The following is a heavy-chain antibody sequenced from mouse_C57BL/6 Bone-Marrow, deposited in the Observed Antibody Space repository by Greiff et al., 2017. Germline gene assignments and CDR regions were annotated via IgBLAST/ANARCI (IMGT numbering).Heavy chain of an antibody. Sequence: EVQGVESGEGLVKPGGSLKLSCAASGFTFSSYAMSWVRQTPEKRLEWVAYISSGGDYIYYADTVKGRFTLSRDNARNTRYLQLSSLKSEDTAMYYCTRAGCAYWGQGTLVTDSA. V-gene: IGHV5-9-1*02. CDR2: ISSGGDYI. CDR1: GFTFSSYA. J-gene: IGHJ3*01. CDR3: TRAGCAY.